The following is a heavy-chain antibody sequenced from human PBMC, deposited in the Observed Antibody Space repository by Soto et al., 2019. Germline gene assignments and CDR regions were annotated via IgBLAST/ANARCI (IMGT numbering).Heavy chain of an antibody. D-gene: IGHD2-15*01. Sequence: QVQLVQSGAEVKKPGASVKISCKASGYAFTYYPIHWVRQAPGQRLEWVGWINIGNGNTEYSQKFQGRVTITTDTSASTAYMELRSLTSEDTAVYYCARERLCGGTCYDNYFDPWGQGTLVTVSS. CDR1: GYAFTYYP. CDR2: INIGNGNT. J-gene: IGHJ5*02. CDR3: ARERLCGGTCYDNYFDP. V-gene: IGHV1-3*04.